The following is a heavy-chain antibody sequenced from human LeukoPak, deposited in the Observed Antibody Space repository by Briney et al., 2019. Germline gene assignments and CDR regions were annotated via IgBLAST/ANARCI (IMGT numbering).Heavy chain of an antibody. CDR1: GFTFSSYG. J-gene: IGHJ4*02. CDR3: ARDRNTDFWSGYYTNYFDY. D-gene: IGHD3-3*01. Sequence: GGSLRLSCAASGFTFSSYGMSWVRQAPGKGLEWVSSISSSSSYIYYAASVKGRFTISRDNAKNSLYLQMNSLRAEDTAVYYCARDRNTDFWSGYYTNYFDYWGQGTLVTVSS. CDR2: ISSSSSYI. V-gene: IGHV3-21*01.